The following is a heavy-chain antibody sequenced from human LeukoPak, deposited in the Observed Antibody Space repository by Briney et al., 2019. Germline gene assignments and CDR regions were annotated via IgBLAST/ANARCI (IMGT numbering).Heavy chain of an antibody. CDR2: ISTTGGTT. V-gene: IGHV3-23*01. J-gene: IGHJ6*03. Sequence: GGTLRLSCAASGLTFSSYGMSWVRQAPGGGLEWVSAISTTGGTTYYADSVRGRFTISRDNSRNTLYLQMNSLRAEDTAIYYCAKNGDRGAYCSGGTCYPYYYYYMDVWGKGTTVTISS. CDR3: AKNGDRGAYCSGGTCYPYYYYYMDV. D-gene: IGHD2-15*01. CDR1: GLTFSSYG.